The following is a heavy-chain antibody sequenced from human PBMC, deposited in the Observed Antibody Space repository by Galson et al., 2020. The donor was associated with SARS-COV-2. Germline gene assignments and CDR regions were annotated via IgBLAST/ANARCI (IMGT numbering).Heavy chain of an antibody. J-gene: IGHJ4*02. V-gene: IGHV3-74*01. D-gene: IGHD3-22*01. CDR2: INSDGSST. CDR3: ARDSGGYYYDSSGYYQPLDY. Sequence: GGYLRLSCAASGFTFSSYWMHWVRQAPGKGLVWVSRINSDGSSTSYADSVKGRFTISRDNAKNTLYLQMNSLRAEDTAVYYCARDSGGYYYDSSGYYQPLDYWGQGTLVTVSS. CDR1: GFTFSSYW.